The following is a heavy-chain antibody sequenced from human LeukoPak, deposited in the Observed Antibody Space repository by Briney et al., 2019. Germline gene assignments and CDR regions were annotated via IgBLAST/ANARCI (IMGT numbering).Heavy chain of an antibody. J-gene: IGHJ6*04. CDR1: GFTFSSYG. V-gene: IGHV3-30*18. D-gene: IGHD1-7*01. CDR2: ISYDGSNK. CDR3: AKDQPRNSYYYYGMDV. Sequence: PGGSLRLSCAASGFTFSSYGMHWVRQAPGKGLEWVAVISYDGSNKYYADSVKGRFTISRDNSKNTLYLQMNSLRAEDMAVYYCAKDQPRNSYYYYGMDVWGKGTTVTVSS.